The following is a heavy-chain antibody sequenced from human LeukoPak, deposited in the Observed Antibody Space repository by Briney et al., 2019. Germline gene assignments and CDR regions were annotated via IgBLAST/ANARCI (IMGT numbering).Heavy chain of an antibody. CDR3: ARATVTTLDY. CDR2: TYTSGST. CDR1: GGSISSGSYY. D-gene: IGHD4-17*01. V-gene: IGHV4-61*02. J-gene: IGHJ4*02. Sequence: SQTLSLTCTVSGGSISSGSYYWSWIRQPAGKGLEWIGRTYTSGSTNYNPSLKSRVTISVDTSKNQFSLKLSSVTAADTAVYYCARATVTTLDYWGQGTLVTVSS.